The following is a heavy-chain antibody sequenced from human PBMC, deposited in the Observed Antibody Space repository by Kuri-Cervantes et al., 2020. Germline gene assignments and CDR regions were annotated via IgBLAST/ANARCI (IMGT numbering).Heavy chain of an antibody. D-gene: IGHD5-18*01. CDR1: GFTFDDYA. CDR2: ISWNSGSI. J-gene: IGHJ4*02. CDR3: ARVDGYSFGYFDY. Sequence: SLKISCAASGFTFDDYAMHWVRQAPGKGLEWVSGISWNSGSIGYADSVKGRFTISRDNSKNTLDLQMNSLRAEDTAMYYCARVDGYSFGYFDYWGQGTLVTVSS. V-gene: IGHV3-9*01.